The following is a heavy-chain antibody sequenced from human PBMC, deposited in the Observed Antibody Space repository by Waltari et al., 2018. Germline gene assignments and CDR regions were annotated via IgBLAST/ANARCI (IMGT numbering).Heavy chain of an antibody. V-gene: IGHV4-59*11. J-gene: IGHJ3*02. Sequence: QVQLQESGPGLGKTSETLALTCTVSGDSINNHHWAWIRQPPGKGLEWFGYAYYTGRTNYNPSLRSRLTISVDTSKNQFSLNLNSFTAADTAVYYCARDLGGFNHFDWFLSIWGPGTMVTVSS. CDR1: GDSINNHH. CDR3: ARDLGGFNHFDWFLSI. D-gene: IGHD3-9*01. CDR2: AYYTGRT.